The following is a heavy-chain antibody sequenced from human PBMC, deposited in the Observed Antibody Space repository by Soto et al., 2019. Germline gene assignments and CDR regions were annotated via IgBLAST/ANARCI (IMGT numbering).Heavy chain of an antibody. J-gene: IGHJ3*02. D-gene: IGHD4-17*01. CDR1: GFDFSHYT. V-gene: IGHV3-21*02. CDR2: ISASSSHK. Sequence: EVQLVESGGRLVKPGESLRLSCVASGFDFSHYTMNWVRQAPGKGLEWVSAISASSSHKYSADSVRGRFTFSRDNANNSLYLQMNNLRVEDTAVYYCARLRSDAFDIWGQGTLVTVSS. CDR3: ARLRSDAFDI.